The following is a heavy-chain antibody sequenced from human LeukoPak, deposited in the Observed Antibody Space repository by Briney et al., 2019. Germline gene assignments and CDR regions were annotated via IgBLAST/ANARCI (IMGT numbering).Heavy chain of an antibody. CDR3: AKARDSLGELSFH. Sequence: PGGSLRLSCAASGFTFSSYAMSWVREAPGKGREWVSAISHDGGTPYYADSVKGRFTISRDSSKNTVYLQMNSLRAEDTAVYYCAKARDSLGELSFHGGQGTLVTVSS. J-gene: IGHJ4*02. CDR2: ISHDGGTP. V-gene: IGHV3-23*01. CDR1: GFTFSSYA. D-gene: IGHD3-16*02.